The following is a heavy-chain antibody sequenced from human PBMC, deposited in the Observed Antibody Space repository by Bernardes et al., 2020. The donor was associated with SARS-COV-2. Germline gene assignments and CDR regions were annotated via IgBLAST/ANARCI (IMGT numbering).Heavy chain of an antibody. CDR2: IYPSDSDT. D-gene: IGHD1-26*01. CDR1: GYSFTSYW. V-gene: IGHV5-51*01. J-gene: IGHJ4*02. CDR3: ARQSLGGTFDY. Sequence: GESLMISCQGSGYSFTSYWIAWVRQMPGKGLEWIGIIYPSDSDTTYSPSFQGQVSISVDKSISTAYLQWSSLKASDTATYYCARQSLGGTFDYWGQGTLVTVSS.